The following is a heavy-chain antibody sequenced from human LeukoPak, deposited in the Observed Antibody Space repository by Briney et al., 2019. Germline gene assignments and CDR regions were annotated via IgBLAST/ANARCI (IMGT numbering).Heavy chain of an antibody. Sequence: SETLSLTCAVYGGSFSGYYWTWIRQPAGKGLEWIGRIYTSGSTNYNPSPKSRVTMSVDTSKNQFSLKLSSVTAADTAVYYCAREFAYSGYAMDVWGKGTTVTVSS. CDR1: GGSFSGYY. D-gene: IGHD1-26*01. V-gene: IGHV4-4*07. CDR3: AREFAYSGYAMDV. J-gene: IGHJ6*04. CDR2: IYTSGST.